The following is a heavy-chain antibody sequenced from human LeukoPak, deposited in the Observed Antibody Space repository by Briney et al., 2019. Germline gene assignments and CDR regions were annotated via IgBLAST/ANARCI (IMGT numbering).Heavy chain of an antibody. CDR1: GYTFTSYG. Sequence: ASVKVSCKASGYTFTSYGISWVRQAPGQGLEWMGRINTYNGNTNYAQILQGRVTLTRDTSTRTAYMELRSLRPDDTAVYYCARGGVGDGYYLYYFDYWGQGTLVTVSS. J-gene: IGHJ4*02. CDR2: INTYNGNT. CDR3: ARGGVGDGYYLYYFDY. V-gene: IGHV1-18*01. D-gene: IGHD3-22*01.